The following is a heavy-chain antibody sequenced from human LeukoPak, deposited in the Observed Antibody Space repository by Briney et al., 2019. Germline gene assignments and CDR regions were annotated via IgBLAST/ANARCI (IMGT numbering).Heavy chain of an antibody. CDR3: ARVFSVAGTFDY. V-gene: IGHV4-39*07. Sequence: SETLSLTCTVSGGSISSSSYYWGWIRQPPGKGLEWIGSIYYSGSTYYNPSLKSRVTISVDTSKNQFSLKLSSVTAADTAVYYCARVFSVAGTFDYWGQGTLVTVSS. D-gene: IGHD6-19*01. CDR1: GGSISSSSYY. CDR2: IYYSGST. J-gene: IGHJ4*02.